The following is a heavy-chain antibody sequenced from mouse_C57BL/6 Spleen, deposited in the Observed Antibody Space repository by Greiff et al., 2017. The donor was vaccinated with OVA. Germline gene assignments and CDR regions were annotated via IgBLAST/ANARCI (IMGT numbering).Heavy chain of an antibody. CDR1: GYTFTTYP. Sequence: QVQLQQPGAELVKPGASVKMSCKASGYTFTTYPIEWMKQNHGKSLEWIGNFHPYNDDTKYNEKFKGKATLTVEKSSSTVYLELSRLTSADSAVYCCARGGDSSGHFDYWGQGTTLTVSS. J-gene: IGHJ2*01. CDR3: ARGGDSSGHFDY. V-gene: IGHV1-47*01. CDR2: FHPYNDDT. D-gene: IGHD3-2*02.